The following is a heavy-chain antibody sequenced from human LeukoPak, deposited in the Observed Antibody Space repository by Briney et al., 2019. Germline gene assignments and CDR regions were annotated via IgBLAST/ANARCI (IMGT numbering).Heavy chain of an antibody. CDR1: GFTFSSYA. V-gene: IGHV3-64D*09. J-gene: IGHJ4*02. D-gene: IGHD6-6*01. CDR3: VKGGRYSGSSADF. Sequence: GGSLSLSCSTSGFTFSSYAMHWVRQAPGKGLQYVSAISTDGGHTYYADSVKGRFTISRDNSKNTLYPQMSSLRAEDTAVYYCVKGGRYSGSSADFWGQGTLVTVSS. CDR2: ISTDGGHT.